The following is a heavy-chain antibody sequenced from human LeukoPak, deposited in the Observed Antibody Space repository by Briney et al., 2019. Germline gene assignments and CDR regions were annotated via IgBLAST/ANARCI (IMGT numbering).Heavy chain of an antibody. CDR2: ISAYNGNT. J-gene: IGHJ4*02. CDR3: ARDWSGDIVAATAFDY. V-gene: IGHV1-18*04. D-gene: IGHD6-13*01. CDR1: GYTFTSYG. Sequence: GASVKVSCKASGYTFTSYGISWVRQAPGQGLEWMGWISAYNGNTSYAQKLQGRVTMTTDTSTSTAYMELRSLRSDDTAVYYCARDWSGDIVAATAFDYWGQGTLVTVSS.